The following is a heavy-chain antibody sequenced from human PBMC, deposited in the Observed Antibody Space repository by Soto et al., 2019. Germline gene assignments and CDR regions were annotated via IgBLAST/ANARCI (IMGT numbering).Heavy chain of an antibody. J-gene: IGHJ4*02. V-gene: IGHV4-39*01. D-gene: IGHD5-18*01. Sequence: PSETLSLTCTVSGGSISSSSHYWGWIRQPPGKGLEWIGSIYYSGYTYYNPSLKSRVAISVDTSKTQFSLKLTSVTAADTAVYYCARVASDVQLSLASVFDSWGQGTLVTVSS. CDR1: GGSISSSSHY. CDR2: IYYSGYT. CDR3: ARVASDVQLSLASVFDS.